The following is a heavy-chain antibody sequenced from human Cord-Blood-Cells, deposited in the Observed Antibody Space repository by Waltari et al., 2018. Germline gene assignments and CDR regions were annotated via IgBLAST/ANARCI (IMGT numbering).Heavy chain of an antibody. V-gene: IGHV4-34*01. J-gene: IGHJ3*02. CDR3: ASAMVRGVGHAFDI. D-gene: IGHD3-10*01. Sequence: QVQLQQWGAGLLKPSETLSLTCAGYGGSFSGYYWSWIRQPPGKGLEWIGEINHSGSTNYNPSLKSRVTISVDTSKNQFSLKLSSVTAADTAVYYCASAMVRGVGHAFDIWGQGTMVTVSS. CDR2: INHSGST. CDR1: GGSFSGYY.